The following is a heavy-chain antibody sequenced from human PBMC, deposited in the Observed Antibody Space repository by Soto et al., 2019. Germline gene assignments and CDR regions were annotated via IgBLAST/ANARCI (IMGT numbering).Heavy chain of an antibody. CDR3: AGAPLARGLFARRTHYFVF. CDR2: INRSEGT. D-gene: IGHD3-10*01. CDR1: GGSFYGYY. V-gene: IGHV4-34*01. J-gene: IGHJ4*02. Sequence: PSETLSLTCAVYGGSFYGYYWTWIRQPPGKGLEWIGEINRSEGTNYSPSLESRVAISVDTSKNQFSLKLSSATAADTAVYFCAGAPLARGLFARRTHYFVFWGQGTPVTVSS.